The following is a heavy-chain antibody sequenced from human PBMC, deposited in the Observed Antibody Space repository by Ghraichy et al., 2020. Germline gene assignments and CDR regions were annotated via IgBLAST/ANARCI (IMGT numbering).Heavy chain of an antibody. CDR3: VRGGGSFDI. CDR2: IKQDGSDK. V-gene: IGHV3-7*03. J-gene: IGHJ3*02. CDR1: GFTFSNHW. Sequence: GGSLRLSCAASGFTFSNHWMSWVRQAPEKGLEWVANIKQDGSDKYYVDSVKGRFTISRDNAENSLYLQMNSLRAEDTAMYYCVRGGGSFDIWGQGTLVTVSS.